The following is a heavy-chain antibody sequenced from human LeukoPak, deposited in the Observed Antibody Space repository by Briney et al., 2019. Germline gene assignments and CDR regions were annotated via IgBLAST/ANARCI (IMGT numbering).Heavy chain of an antibody. CDR1: GFTFSSYE. Sequence: GGSLRLSCAASGFTFSSYEMNWVRQAPGKGLEWVSYISSSGSTIYYADSVKGRFTISRDNAKNSLYLQMNSLRAEDTALYYCARLGYCSGGSRYRNYYYYYYMDVWGKGTTVTVSS. CDR3: ARLGYCSGGSRYRNYYYYYYMDV. J-gene: IGHJ6*03. CDR2: ISSSGSTI. D-gene: IGHD2-15*01. V-gene: IGHV3-48*03.